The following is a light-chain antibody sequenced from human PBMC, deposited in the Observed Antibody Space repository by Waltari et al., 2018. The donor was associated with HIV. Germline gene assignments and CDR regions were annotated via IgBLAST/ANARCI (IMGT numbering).Light chain of an antibody. Sequence: EIVMTQSPATLSVSPGERVTLSCRASQSVGTNLAWYQHKPGQVPRLLIYAAATGATGIPARFSGSGSGTEFTLTISSLQSEDFAVYYCLQYNKWPPVYTFGQGTKLEIK. CDR2: AAA. CDR3: LQYNKWPPVYT. V-gene: IGKV3-15*01. J-gene: IGKJ2*01. CDR1: QSVGTN.